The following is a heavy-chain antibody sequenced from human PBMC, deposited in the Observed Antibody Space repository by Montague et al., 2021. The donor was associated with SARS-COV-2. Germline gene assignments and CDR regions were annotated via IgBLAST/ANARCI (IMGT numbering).Heavy chain of an antibody. CDR1: RFTFRSYW. Sequence: SLRLSCAASRFTFRSYWMHWVRQAPGKGLVWVSRINSDGSSTGYADSVKGRFTISRDNAKNTLYLQMNSLRAEDTAVYYCARSIGDFWSGYEDYYSAMGVWGQGSTVTVSS. V-gene: IGHV3-74*01. CDR2: INSDGSST. J-gene: IGHJ6*02. D-gene: IGHD3-3*01. CDR3: ARSIGDFWSGYEDYYSAMGV.